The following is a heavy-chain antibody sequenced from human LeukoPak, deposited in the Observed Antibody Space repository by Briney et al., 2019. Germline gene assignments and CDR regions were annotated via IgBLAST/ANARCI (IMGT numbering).Heavy chain of an antibody. CDR3: AKVAGYYDFWSDYPAAFDI. J-gene: IGHJ3*02. CDR2: ISGSGGSA. V-gene: IGHV3-23*01. D-gene: IGHD3-3*01. Sequence: GGSLRLSCAASGFTFSSHGMSWVRQAPGKGLEWVSAISGSGGSAYYADSVKGRFIISRDNSKNTLYLQMNSLRAEDTAVYYCAKVAGYYDFWSDYPAAFDIWGQGTMVTVSS. CDR1: GFTFSSHG.